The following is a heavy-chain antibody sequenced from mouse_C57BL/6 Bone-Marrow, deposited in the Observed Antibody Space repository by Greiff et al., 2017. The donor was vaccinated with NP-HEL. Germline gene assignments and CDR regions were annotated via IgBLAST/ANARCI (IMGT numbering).Heavy chain of an antibody. D-gene: IGHD4-1*01. CDR1: GFPFSSYA. V-gene: IGHV5-4*01. J-gene: IGHJ2*01. CDR3: GRDPWVRDY. Sequence: EVQLVESGGGLVKPGGSLKLSCAASGFPFSSYAMSWVRQTPEKRLEWVATISDGGSYTYYPDNVKGRFTISRDNAKNNLYLQMSHLKSEDTAMYYCGRDPWVRDYWGKGTTLTVSS. CDR2: ISDGGSYT.